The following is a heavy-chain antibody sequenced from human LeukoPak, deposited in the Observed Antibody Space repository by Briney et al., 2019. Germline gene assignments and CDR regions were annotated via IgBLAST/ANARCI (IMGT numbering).Heavy chain of an antibody. V-gene: IGHV3-74*01. CDR3: TRETVVVATASLGY. D-gene: IGHD2-2*01. CDR2: INSDGSTI. CDR1: GFSFSVFW. J-gene: IGHJ4*02. Sequence: GGSLRLSCEDSGFSFSVFWMHWVRQAPGKGLVWVSRINSDGSTINYADSVKGRFTISRDNAKNTLYLQMDSLRAEDTAVYYCTRETVVVATASLGYWGLGTLVTVSS.